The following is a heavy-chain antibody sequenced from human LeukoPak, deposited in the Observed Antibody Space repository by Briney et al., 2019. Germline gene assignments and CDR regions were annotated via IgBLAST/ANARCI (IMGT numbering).Heavy chain of an antibody. CDR1: GYTFNNYG. CDR3: ATITPIQGQVSLVATIRVGMTYYFDY. J-gene: IGHJ4*02. D-gene: IGHD5-12*01. V-gene: IGHV1-18*04. CDR2: ISGYNGNR. Sequence: ASVKVSCKASGYTFNNYGISWVRQAPGQGLEWVGWISGYNGNRHYAQKFQGRVTMTEDTSTDTAYMELSSLRSEDTAVYYCATITPIQGQVSLVATIRVGMTYYFDYWGQGTLVTVSS.